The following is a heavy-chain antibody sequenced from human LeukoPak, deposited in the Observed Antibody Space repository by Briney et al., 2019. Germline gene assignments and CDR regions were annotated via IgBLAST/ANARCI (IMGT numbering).Heavy chain of an antibody. CDR2: INPNSGGT. D-gene: IGHD6-19*01. J-gene: IGHJ4*02. CDR3: ARGPVTGTDY. V-gene: IGHV1-2*02. CDR1: GYTFIVCY. Sequence: ASVTVSFTAAGYTFIVCYMHWVRQAPGQGIEWMGWINPNSGGTIYAQKFQGRVTMTGDTSISTVYMELSSLRSDDTAVYYCARGPVTGTDYWGQGTLVTVSS.